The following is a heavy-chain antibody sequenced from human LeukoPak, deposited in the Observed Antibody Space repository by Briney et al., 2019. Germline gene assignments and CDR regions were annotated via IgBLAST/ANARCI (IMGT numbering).Heavy chain of an antibody. CDR3: ARAPFYYDFWSGYLGKSYYYYYMDV. D-gene: IGHD3-3*01. CDR1: GFTFSSYE. Sequence: GGSLRHSCAASGFTFSSYEMNWVRQAPGKGLEWVSYISSSGSTIYYADSVKGRFTISRDNAKNSLYLQMNSLRAEDTAVYYCARAPFYYDFWSGYLGKSYYYYYMDVWGKGTTVTVSS. V-gene: IGHV3-48*03. J-gene: IGHJ6*03. CDR2: ISSSGSTI.